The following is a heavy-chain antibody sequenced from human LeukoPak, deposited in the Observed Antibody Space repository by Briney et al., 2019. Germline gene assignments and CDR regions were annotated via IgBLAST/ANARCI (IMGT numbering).Heavy chain of an antibody. J-gene: IGHJ4*02. CDR1: GFTFSSYS. D-gene: IGHD6-19*01. CDR3: ARVGRGWYSRLHDE. CDR2: ISTSTTTI. Sequence: GGSLRLSCEASGFTFSSYSMNWVRQAPGKGLEWISYISTSTTTIYYANSVKGRFTISRDNAKKSLDLQMNSLRAEVTAVYYCARVGRGWYSRLHDERGQGTLVTVSS. V-gene: IGHV3-48*01.